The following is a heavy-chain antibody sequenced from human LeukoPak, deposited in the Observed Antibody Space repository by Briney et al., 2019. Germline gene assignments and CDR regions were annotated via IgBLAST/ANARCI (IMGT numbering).Heavy chain of an antibody. D-gene: IGHD3-3*01. CDR2: IWYGGSNK. CDR1: GFTFSSYG. J-gene: IGHJ6*03. CDR3: AKVAGGFWSGYRDYYYYMDV. Sequence: PGGSLRLSCAASGFTFSSYGMHWVRQAPGKGLEWVAVIWYGGSNKYYADSVKGRFTISRDNSKNTLYLQMNSLRAEDTAVYYCAKVAGGFWSGYRDYYYYMDVWGKGTTVTVSS. V-gene: IGHV3-30*02.